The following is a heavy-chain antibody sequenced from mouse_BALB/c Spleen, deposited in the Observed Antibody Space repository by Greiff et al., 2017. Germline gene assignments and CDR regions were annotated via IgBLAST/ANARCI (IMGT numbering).Heavy chain of an antibody. Sequence: EVKLMESGPELVKPGASVKVSCKASGYSFTDYNMYWVKQSHGKSLEWIGYIDPYNGGTSYNQKFKGKATLTVDKSSSTAFMHLNSLTSEDSAVYYCARSAYDYDKETFAYWGQGTLVTVSA. CDR3: ARSAYDYDKETFAY. CDR2: IDPYNGGT. J-gene: IGHJ3*01. D-gene: IGHD2-4*01. CDR1: GYSFTDYN. V-gene: IGHV1S135*01.